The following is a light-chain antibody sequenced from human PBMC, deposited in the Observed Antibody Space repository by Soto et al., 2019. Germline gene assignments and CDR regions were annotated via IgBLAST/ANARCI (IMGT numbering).Light chain of an antibody. CDR3: QQRSNWPFT. V-gene: IGKV3-11*01. J-gene: IGKJ4*01. Sequence: EIVLTQSPATLSSSPGERATLSCRASQSVSSYLAWYQQKPGKAPKLLIYDASNMATGIPARFSGSGSGTDFTLTISSLEPEDFAVYYCQQRSNWPFTFGGGTKVEIK. CDR1: QSVSSY. CDR2: DAS.